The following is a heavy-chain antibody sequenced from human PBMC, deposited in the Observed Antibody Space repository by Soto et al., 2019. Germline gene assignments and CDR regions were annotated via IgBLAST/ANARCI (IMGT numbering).Heavy chain of an antibody. D-gene: IGHD6-19*01. CDR2: IYPGDSDT. V-gene: IGHV5-51*01. J-gene: IGHJ3*02. Sequence: PGESLKISCKGSGYSFTSYWIGWVRQMPGKGLEWMGIIYPGDSDTRYSPSFQGQVTISADKSISTAYLRWSSLKASDSAMYYCARPHSGWQGLLNDAFDIWGQGTMVTVSS. CDR3: ARPHSGWQGLLNDAFDI. CDR1: GYSFTSYW.